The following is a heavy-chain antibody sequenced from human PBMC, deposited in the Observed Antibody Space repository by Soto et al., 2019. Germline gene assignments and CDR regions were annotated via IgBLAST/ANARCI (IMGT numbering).Heavy chain of an antibody. J-gene: IGHJ6*03. CDR3: ARDYCSVGSCYPYYYYYYMDV. V-gene: IGHV1-2*04. D-gene: IGHD2-15*01. Sequence: ASVKVSCKASGYTFTGYYMHWVRQAPGQGLEWMGWINPNSGGTNYAQKFQGWVTMTRDTSISTAYMELSRLRSDDTAVYYCARDYCSVGSCYPYYYYYYMDVCGKGTTVIVSS. CDR1: GYTFTGYY. CDR2: INPNSGGT.